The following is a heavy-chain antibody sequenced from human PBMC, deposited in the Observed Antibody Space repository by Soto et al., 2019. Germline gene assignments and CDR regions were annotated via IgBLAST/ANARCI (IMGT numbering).Heavy chain of an antibody. J-gene: IGHJ6*03. CDR3: ARDQYWFGELQNPYASYYYYMDV. V-gene: IGHV3-21*01. CDR2: ISSSSSYI. CDR1: GFTFSSYS. Sequence: GGSLRLSCAASGFTFSSYSMNWVRQAPGKGLEWVSSISSSSSYIYYADSVKGRFTISRDNAKNSLYLQMNSLRTEDTAVDYWARDQYWFGELQNPYASYYYYMDVWGKGTTVTVSS. D-gene: IGHD3-10*01.